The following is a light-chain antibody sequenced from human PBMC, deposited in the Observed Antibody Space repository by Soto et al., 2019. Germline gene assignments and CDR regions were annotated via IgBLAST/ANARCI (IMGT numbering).Light chain of an antibody. J-gene: IGKJ4*01. CDR3: QHDSIFSLT. CDR2: KAS. V-gene: IGKV1-5*03. Sequence: DIQMTQSPSTLSASVGDRVTITCRASQSISSWLAWYQQKPGKAPKLLIQKASSLESGVPSRFSGSGSGTEFTLTISSLQPDDFATYYCQHDSIFSLTLGGGTNVEIK. CDR1: QSISSW.